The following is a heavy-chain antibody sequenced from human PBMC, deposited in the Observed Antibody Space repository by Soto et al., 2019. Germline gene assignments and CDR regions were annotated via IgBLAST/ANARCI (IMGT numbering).Heavy chain of an antibody. D-gene: IGHD3-3*01. Sequence: PGGSLRLSCTASGFTFGDYAMSWVRQAPGKGLEWVGFIRSKAYGGTTEYAASVKGRFTISRDDSKSIAYLQMNSLKTEDTAVYYCTRYRDFWSGYASYYYYGMDVWGQGTTVTVSS. V-gene: IGHV3-49*04. CDR2: IRSKAYGGTT. J-gene: IGHJ6*02. CDR1: GFTFGDYA. CDR3: TRYRDFWSGYASYYYYGMDV.